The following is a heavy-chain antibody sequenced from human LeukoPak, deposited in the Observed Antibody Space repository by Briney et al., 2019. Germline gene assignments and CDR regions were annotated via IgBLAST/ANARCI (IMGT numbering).Heavy chain of an antibody. V-gene: IGHV1-2*02. CDR3: ARDIGIAVVWFDP. CDR2: SNPNSGGT. Sequence: ASVKVSCKSSGYTFTVYDMHWVRQPPGQGLELMGWSNPNSGGTNYSQKFQGRVTMTRDTSISTAYMELSRLRSDDTAVYYCARDIGIAVVWFDPWGQGTLVTVSS. J-gene: IGHJ5*02. CDR1: GYTFTVYD. D-gene: IGHD6-19*01.